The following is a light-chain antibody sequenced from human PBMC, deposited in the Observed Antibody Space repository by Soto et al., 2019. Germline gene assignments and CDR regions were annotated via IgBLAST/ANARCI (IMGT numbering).Light chain of an antibody. Sequence: EIVLTQSPGTLSXSPGEXXXXXXRASQSVCSSYLAWYQQKPGQAPRLLIYGASSRATGIPNSFSGSGSGTDFTLTISRLEPEEFAVYYCQQYGSSPYTFGQATKLEIK. CDR3: QQYGSSPYT. V-gene: IGKV3-20*01. CDR1: QSVCSSY. J-gene: IGKJ2*01. CDR2: GAS.